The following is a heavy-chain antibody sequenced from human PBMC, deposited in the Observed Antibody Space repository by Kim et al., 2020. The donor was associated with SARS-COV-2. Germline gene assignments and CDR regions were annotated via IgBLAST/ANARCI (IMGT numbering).Heavy chain of an antibody. V-gene: IGHV3-23*01. CDR2: ISASGLGT. J-gene: IGHJ4*02. Sequence: GGSLRLSCAASGFTFSTYAMSWARQAPGKGLEWVSTISASGLGTHYADSVKGLFTISRDNSRSTLFLQMNYLRVEDTAIYYCEASDYWGQGSLVTVSS. CDR1: GFTFSTYA. CDR3: EASDY.